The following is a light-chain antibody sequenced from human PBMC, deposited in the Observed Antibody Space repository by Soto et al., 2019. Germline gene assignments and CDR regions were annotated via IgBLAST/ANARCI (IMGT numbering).Light chain of an antibody. J-gene: IGLJ1*01. Sequence: QSALTQPASVSGSPGQSITISCTGTSSDIGYYNYVSWYQVHPGTAPKFIISGVNDQPSGVSDRFSGSRSGNTASLTISGLQADDEADYYCSPYTSSSSRVFGAGTKLTVL. CDR2: GVN. V-gene: IGLV2-14*01. CDR3: SPYTSSSSRV. CDR1: SSDIGYYNY.